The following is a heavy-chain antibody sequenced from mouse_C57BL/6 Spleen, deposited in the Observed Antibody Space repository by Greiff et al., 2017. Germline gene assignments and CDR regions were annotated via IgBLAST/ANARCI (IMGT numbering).Heavy chain of an antibody. D-gene: IGHD2-4*01. J-gene: IGHJ2*01. CDR1: GYSITSGYY. CDR3: ARSYDYDRVDY. Sequence: EVQRVESGPGLVKPSQSLSLTCSVTGYSITSGYYWNWIRQFPGNKLEWMGYISYDGSNNYNPSLKNRISITRDTSKNQFFLKLNSVTTEDTATYYCARSYDYDRVDYWGQGTTLTVSS. V-gene: IGHV3-6*01. CDR2: ISYDGSN.